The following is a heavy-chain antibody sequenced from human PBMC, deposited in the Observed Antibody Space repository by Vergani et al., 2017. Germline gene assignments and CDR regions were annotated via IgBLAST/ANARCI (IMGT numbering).Heavy chain of an antibody. J-gene: IGHJ3*02. Sequence: QVQLQESGPGLVKPSETLSLTCTVSGYSISSGYYWGWIRQPPGKGLEWIGSIYHSGSTSYNPSPKSRVTISVDTSKNQFSLKLSSVTAADTAVYYCARIYGSSWNEHDGFDIWGQGTMVTVSS. CDR2: IYHSGST. CDR1: GYSISSGYY. CDR3: ARIYGSSWNEHDGFDI. V-gene: IGHV4-38-2*02. D-gene: IGHD6-13*01.